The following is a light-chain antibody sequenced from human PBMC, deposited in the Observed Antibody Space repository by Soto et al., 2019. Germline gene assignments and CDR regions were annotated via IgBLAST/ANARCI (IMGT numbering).Light chain of an antibody. CDR2: QAS. V-gene: IGKV1-5*03. J-gene: IGKJ1*01. CDR3: QQYESRQGT. Sequence: DIQMTQSPSTLSASVGDRVTITCRASQSTSGWVAWYQQKPGKAPKLLIYQASSLENGVPSRFSGSGSETEFTLTISSLQPDDFASYYCQQYESRQGTFGQGTRWIS. CDR1: QSTSGW.